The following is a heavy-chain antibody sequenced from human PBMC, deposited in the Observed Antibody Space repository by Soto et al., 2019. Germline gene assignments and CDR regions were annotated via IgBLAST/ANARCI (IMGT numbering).Heavy chain of an antibody. Sequence: ASVKVSCKASGYTFTGYYMHWVRQAPGQGLEWMGWINPNSGGTNYAQKFQGWVTMTRDTSISTAYMELSRLRSDDTAVYYCARGGVSGSYDAFDIWGQGTMVTVSS. CDR3: ARGGVSGSYDAFDI. D-gene: IGHD1-26*01. CDR2: INPNSGGT. V-gene: IGHV1-2*04. J-gene: IGHJ3*02. CDR1: GYTFTGYY.